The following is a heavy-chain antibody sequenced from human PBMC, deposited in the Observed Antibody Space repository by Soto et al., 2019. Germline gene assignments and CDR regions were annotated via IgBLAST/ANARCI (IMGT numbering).Heavy chain of an antibody. V-gene: IGHV3-30*01. CDR1: GFTFSRHP. CDR3: ARDSPGVDL. CDR2: ISYDGTNK. J-gene: IGHJ6*02. Sequence: QVQLVESGGGVVRPGRSLRLSCTASGFTFSRHPLHWVRQAPGKGLEWMAVISYDGTNKYYADSVKGRFTISRDNSKNTLYLPMNSLRAEDTAVYYCARDSPGVDLWGQGTTVIVSS.